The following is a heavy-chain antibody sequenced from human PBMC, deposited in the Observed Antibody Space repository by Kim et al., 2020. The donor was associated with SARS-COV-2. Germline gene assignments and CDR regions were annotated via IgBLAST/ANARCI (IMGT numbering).Heavy chain of an antibody. J-gene: IGHJ5*02. D-gene: IGHD5-18*01. CDR1: GFTFSSYA. Sequence: GGSLRLSCAASGFTFSSYAMHWVRQAPGKGLEWVAVISYDGSNKYYADSVKGRFTISRDNSKNTLYLQMNSLRAEDTAVYYCARDMEPWIQLWNWFDPWG. V-gene: IGHV3-30*04. CDR2: ISYDGSNK. CDR3: ARDMEPWIQLWNWFDP.